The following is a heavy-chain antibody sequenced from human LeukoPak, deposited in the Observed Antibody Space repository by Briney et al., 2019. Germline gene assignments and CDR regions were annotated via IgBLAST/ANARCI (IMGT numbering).Heavy chain of an antibody. CDR2: ISSSSSTI. CDR3: ASRIAAAAFDY. Sequence: GGSLRLSCAASGFTFSSYSMNWVRQAPGKGLEWVSYISSSSSTIYYADSVKGRFTISRDNAKNSLYLQMNSLRAEDTAVYYCASRIAAAAFDYWGQGTLVTVSS. CDR1: GFTFSSYS. D-gene: IGHD6-13*01. V-gene: IGHV3-48*01. J-gene: IGHJ4*02.